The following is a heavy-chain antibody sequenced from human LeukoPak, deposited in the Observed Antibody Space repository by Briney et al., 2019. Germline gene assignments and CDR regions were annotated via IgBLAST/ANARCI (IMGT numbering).Heavy chain of an antibody. CDR1: GGSFSGYY. V-gene: IGHV4-34*01. D-gene: IGHD3-3*01. CDR2: INHSGST. Sequence: SETLSLTCAVYGGSFSGYYWSWIRQPPGKGLEWIGEINHSGSTNYDPSLKSRVTISVDTSKNQFSLKLSSVTAADTAVYYCASRRGSDDFWSGYQFPFDYWGQGTLVTVSS. CDR3: ASRRGSDDFWSGYQFPFDY. J-gene: IGHJ4*02.